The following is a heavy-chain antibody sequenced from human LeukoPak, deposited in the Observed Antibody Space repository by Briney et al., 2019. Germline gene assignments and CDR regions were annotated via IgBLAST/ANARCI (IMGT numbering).Heavy chain of an antibody. J-gene: IGHJ4*02. CDR1: GFTFSNYA. CDR2: ISGSGDDT. D-gene: IGHD1-26*01. CDR3: AKDPIFSGSYGVFDY. V-gene: IGHV3-23*01. Sequence: PGGSLRLSCAASGFTFSNYAMTWVRQAPGKGLECVSAISGSGDDTYYADSVKGRFTISRDNSRNTLYLQMNSLRAGDTAVYYCAKDPIFSGSYGVFDYWGLGTLVTVSS.